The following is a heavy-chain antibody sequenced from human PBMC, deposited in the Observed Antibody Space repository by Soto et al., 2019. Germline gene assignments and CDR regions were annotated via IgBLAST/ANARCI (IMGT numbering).Heavy chain of an antibody. CDR2: ISGSGANI. D-gene: IGHD6-6*01. J-gene: IGHJ4*02. Sequence: GGSLRLSCAASGFTFNNYVMSWVRQAPGKGLEWVSDISGSGANIYYADSVKGRFTISRDNSKNTLSLQMQSLRAEDTAVYYCAKGTTYKQLVYYLEYWGQGALVTVFS. CDR3: AKGTTYKQLVYYLEY. V-gene: IGHV3-23*01. CDR1: GFTFNNYV.